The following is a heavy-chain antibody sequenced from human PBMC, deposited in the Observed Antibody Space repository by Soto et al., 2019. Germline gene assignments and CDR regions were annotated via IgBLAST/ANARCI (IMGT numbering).Heavy chain of an antibody. V-gene: IGHV1-3*04. Sequence: QVQLVQSGAEMKKPGASVKVSCKTSGINYNTYAIHWVRQAPGQGLEGMGWINTGNGDTRYSQNFQGRVTLTRDTSASTVYMDLDSLKSEDTGLYFCARAISGYVTWGQGTLVTVSS. J-gene: IGHJ4*02. CDR3: ARAISGYVT. CDR2: INTGNGDT. D-gene: IGHD5-12*01. CDR1: GINYNTYA.